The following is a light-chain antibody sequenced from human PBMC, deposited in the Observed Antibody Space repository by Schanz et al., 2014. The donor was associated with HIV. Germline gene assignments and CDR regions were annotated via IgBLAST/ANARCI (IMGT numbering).Light chain of an antibody. V-gene: IGLV1-44*01. CDR2: INN. Sequence: QSVLTQPPSASGTPGQRVTISCSGSNSNIGSTPANWYQQLPGTAPKLLIYINNQRPSGVPVRFSGSKSATSASLAISGLQSEDEADYFCATWDDSLDGWVFGGGTKLTVL. CDR3: ATWDDSLDGWV. J-gene: IGLJ3*02. CDR1: NSNIGSTP.